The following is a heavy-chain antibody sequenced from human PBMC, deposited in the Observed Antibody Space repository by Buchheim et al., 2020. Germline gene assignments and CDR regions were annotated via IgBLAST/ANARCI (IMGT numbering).Heavy chain of an antibody. CDR1: GFNFKDHY. D-gene: IGHD6-19*01. J-gene: IGHJ6*02. V-gene: IGHV3-72*01. CDR2: ARDKPHSYTT. CDR3: VRAASASYKYYYGLDT. Sequence: EVQLVESGGELVHPGGSLRLSCTAYGFNFKDHYMDWVRQAPGKGLEWVGRARDKPHSYTTEYAASVKGRFTISRDDSKNSFFLQMSTLKTEDTAVYYCVRAASASYKYYYGLDTWGQGTT.